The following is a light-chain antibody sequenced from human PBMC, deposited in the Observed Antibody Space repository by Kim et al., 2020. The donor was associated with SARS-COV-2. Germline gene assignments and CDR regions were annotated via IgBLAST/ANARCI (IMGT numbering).Light chain of an antibody. Sequence: EIVMTQSPATLSVSPGEGATLSCRASHSVRNNLAWYQQKPGQAPRLVIYGTSTRATGIPTRFSGSGSGTEFTLTIGSLQSEDFAIYYCHQYNEWPLTFGGGTKVDIK. CDR1: HSVRNN. CDR3: HQYNEWPLT. J-gene: IGKJ4*01. CDR2: GTS. V-gene: IGKV3-15*01.